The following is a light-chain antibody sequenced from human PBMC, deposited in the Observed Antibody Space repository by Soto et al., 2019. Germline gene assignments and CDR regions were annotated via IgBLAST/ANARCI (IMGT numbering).Light chain of an antibody. Sequence: EIVLTQSPGTLSLSPVERATLSCMASQSVSSTYLAWYRHKPGQAPRLLIYGASNRATGIPDRFSGSGSGTDFTLTISRLEPEDFAVYYCKQYGSSGKFGQGTKVDIK. J-gene: IGKJ1*01. CDR3: KQYGSSGK. CDR2: GAS. V-gene: IGKV3-20*01. CDR1: QSVSSTY.